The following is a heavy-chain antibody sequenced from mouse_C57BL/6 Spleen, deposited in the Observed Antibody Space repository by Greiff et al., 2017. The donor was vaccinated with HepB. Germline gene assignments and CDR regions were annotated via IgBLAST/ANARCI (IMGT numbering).Heavy chain of an antibody. CDR3: ARDRGDYPFDY. J-gene: IGHJ2*01. CDR2: ISDGGSYT. D-gene: IGHD2-4*01. V-gene: IGHV5-4*01. CDR1: GFTFSSYA. Sequence: EVKLMESGGGLVKPGGSLKLSCAASGFTFSSYAMSWVRQTPEKRLEWVATISDGGSYTYYPDNVKGRFTISRDNAKNNLYLQMSHLKSEDTAMYYCARDRGDYPFDYWGQGTTLTVSS.